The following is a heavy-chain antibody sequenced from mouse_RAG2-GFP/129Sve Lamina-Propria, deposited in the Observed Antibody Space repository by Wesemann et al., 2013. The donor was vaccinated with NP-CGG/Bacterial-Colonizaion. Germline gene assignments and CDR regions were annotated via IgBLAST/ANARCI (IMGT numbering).Heavy chain of an antibody. CDR2: IRSKSNNYAT. D-gene: IGHD2-4*01. CDR1: GFSFNTYA. V-gene: IGHV10-1*01. Sequence: EVQLVESGGGLVQPKGSLKLSCAASGFSFNTYAMNWVRQAPGKGLEWVARIRSKSNNYATYYADSVKDRFTISRDDSESMLYLQMNNLKTEDTAMYYCVRQADYGGGYYAMDYWGQGTSVTVSS. CDR3: VRQADYGGGYYAMDY. J-gene: IGHJ4*01.